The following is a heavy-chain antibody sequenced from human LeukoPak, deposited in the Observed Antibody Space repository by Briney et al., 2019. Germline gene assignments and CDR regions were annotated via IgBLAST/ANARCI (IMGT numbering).Heavy chain of an antibody. Sequence: SQTLSLTCAISGDSVSSNSAAWNWIRQSPSRGLEWLGRTYYRSKWYNDYAVSVKSRITINPDTSKNQFSLQLNSVTPEDTAVYYCARGLRVLRFLEWSNRGAFDIWGQGTMVTVSS. CDR1: GDSVSSNSAA. CDR2: TYYRSKWYN. CDR3: ARGLRVLRFLEWSNRGAFDI. J-gene: IGHJ3*02. D-gene: IGHD3-3*01. V-gene: IGHV6-1*01.